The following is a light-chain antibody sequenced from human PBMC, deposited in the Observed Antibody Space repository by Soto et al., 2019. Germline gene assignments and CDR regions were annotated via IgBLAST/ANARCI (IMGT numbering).Light chain of an antibody. Sequence: EVVMTQSPATLSVSPGERATLSCRASQSVSSSCLAWYQQKPGQAPRLLISGASSRATGIPDRFSGSGSGTEFTLTISSLQSEDFAVYYCQQYNNWLSLTFGQGTRLEIK. CDR2: GAS. CDR1: QSVSSS. CDR3: QQYNNWLSLT. V-gene: IGKV3D-15*01. J-gene: IGKJ5*01.